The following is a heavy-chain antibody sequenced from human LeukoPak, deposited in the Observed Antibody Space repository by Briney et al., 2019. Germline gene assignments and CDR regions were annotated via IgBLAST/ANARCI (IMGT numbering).Heavy chain of an antibody. V-gene: IGHV4-4*07. CDR1: GGSIHSY. CDR3: ASLRKRGGAFDN. CDR2: ISGSGTR. Sequence: SETLSLTCTVSGGSIHSYWSWIRQPAGKGLEWIGRISGSGTRTYNPALQSRLTISIDTSKNQFSLKLRSVTAADTAVYYCASLRKRGGAFDNWGQGTAVTVSS. J-gene: IGHJ3*02.